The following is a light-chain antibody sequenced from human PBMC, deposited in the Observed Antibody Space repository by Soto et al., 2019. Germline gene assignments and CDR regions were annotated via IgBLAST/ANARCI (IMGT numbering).Light chain of an antibody. CDR2: GAS. CDR1: QSVDSNY. V-gene: IGKV3-20*01. CDR3: QQYGTRRSVT. Sequence: EIVLTQSPGTLSLSPGEGATLSCRASQSVDSNYLAWYQQKPGQTPRLIIYGASGRADGIPHRFSGSGFGTDFTLTISKVEPEDFAVYYCQQYGTRRSVTFGQGTRLEIK. J-gene: IGKJ5*01.